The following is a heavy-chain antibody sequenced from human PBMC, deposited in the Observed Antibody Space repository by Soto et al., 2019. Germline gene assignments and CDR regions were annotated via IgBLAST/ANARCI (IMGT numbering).Heavy chain of an antibody. CDR1: GFTFGSYS. CDR3: ARDRDLGRTSPYFDF. J-gene: IGHJ4*02. CDR2: ISSSSSTI. Sequence: HPGESLRLSCAASGFTFGSYSMNWVRQAPGKGLEWVSYISSSSSTIYYADSVKGRSTISRDNAKNALYLQMDSLRVEDTATYYCARDRDLGRTSPYFDFWGQGTLVNVS. D-gene: IGHD3-10*01. V-gene: IGHV3-48*01.